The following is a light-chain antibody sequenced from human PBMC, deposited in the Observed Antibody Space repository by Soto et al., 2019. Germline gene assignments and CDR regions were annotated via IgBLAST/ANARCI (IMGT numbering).Light chain of an antibody. J-gene: IGKJ4*01. CDR1: QDIGTY. CDR3: PQANSFPLT. Sequence: IRMYQSPSSFSASTGDRVSITCRATQDIGTYLAWYQQIPGAAPKVLIYATSSLQGGVPSRFSGSGSGTDFTLTISSLQPEDFATYYCPQANSFPLTSGGGTKVDI. V-gene: IGKV1-12*01. CDR2: ATS.